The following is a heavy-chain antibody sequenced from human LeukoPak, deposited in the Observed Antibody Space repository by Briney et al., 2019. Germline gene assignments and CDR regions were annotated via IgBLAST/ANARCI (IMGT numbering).Heavy chain of an antibody. CDR2: ISSSSSTI. CDR1: GFSISGYG. J-gene: IGHJ5*02. CDR3: ASNRDQLVWEDWFDP. D-gene: IGHD6-6*01. Sequence: PGGSLRLSCAASGFSISGYGMNWVRQAPGKGLEWVSYISSSSSTIYYADSVKGRFTISRDNAKNSLYLQMNSLRAEDTAVYYCASNRDQLVWEDWFDPWGQGTLVTVSS. V-gene: IGHV3-48*01.